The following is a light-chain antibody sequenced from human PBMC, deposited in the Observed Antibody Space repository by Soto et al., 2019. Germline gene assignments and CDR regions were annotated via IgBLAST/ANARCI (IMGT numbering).Light chain of an antibody. CDR1: QSVSSS. CDR3: QQYGSSPIT. J-gene: IGKJ5*01. V-gene: IGKV3-15*01. Sequence: EIVMTQSPATLSVSPGERATLSCRASQSVSSSLAWYQQKPGQAPRLLIYGASTRATGIPDRFSGSGSGTEFTLTISSLQSEDFAVYYCQQYGSSPITFGQGTRLEIK. CDR2: GAS.